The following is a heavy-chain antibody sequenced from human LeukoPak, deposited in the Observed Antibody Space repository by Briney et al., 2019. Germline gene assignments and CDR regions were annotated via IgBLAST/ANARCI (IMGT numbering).Heavy chain of an antibody. Sequence: GGSLRLSCAASGFTFSSYSMNWVRQAPGKGLEWVSSISSSGSYKYYADSVKGRFTISRDISRSTLYLEMNSLSAEDTAVYYCARASGPIKKNRFDQWGQGTLVTVSS. V-gene: IGHV3-21*01. J-gene: IGHJ4*02. CDR3: ARASGPIKKNRFDQ. CDR2: ISSSGSYK. D-gene: IGHD1-26*01. CDR1: GFTFSSYS.